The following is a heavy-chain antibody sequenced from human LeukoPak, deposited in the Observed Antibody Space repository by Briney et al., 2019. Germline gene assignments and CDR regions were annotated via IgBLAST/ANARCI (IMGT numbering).Heavy chain of an antibody. CDR2: INHSGST. D-gene: IGHD5-12*01. V-gene: IGHV4-34*01. CDR1: GGSFSGYY. J-gene: IGHJ3*02. Sequence: PSETLSLTCADYGGSFSGYYWSWIRQPPGKGLEWVGEINHSGSTNYNPSLKSRVTISVDTSKNQFSLKLSSVTAADTAVYYCASIEGYSGYDSPPDAFDIWGQGTVVTVSS. CDR3: ASIEGYSGYDSPPDAFDI.